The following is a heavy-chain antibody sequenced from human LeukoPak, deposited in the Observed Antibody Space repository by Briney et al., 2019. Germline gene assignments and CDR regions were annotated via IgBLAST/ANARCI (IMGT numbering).Heavy chain of an antibody. CDR2: IIPIFGTA. CDR1: GGTFSSYA. D-gene: IGHD2-21*01. CDR3: ARERKGFPIQFDP. J-gene: IGHJ5*02. V-gene: IGHV1-69*05. Sequence: SVKVSCKASGGTFSSYAIGWVRQAPGQGLEWMGGIIPIFGTANYAQKFQGRVTITTDESTSTAYMELSSLRSEDTAVYYCARERKGFPIQFDPWGQGTLVTVSS.